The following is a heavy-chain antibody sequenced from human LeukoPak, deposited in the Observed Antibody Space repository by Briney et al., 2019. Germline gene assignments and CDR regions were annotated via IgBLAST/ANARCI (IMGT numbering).Heavy chain of an antibody. CDR2: IYSDGST. J-gene: IGHJ1*01. D-gene: IGHD3-16*01. Sequence: GGSLRLSCAASGFTVSTNQMSWVRQAPGKGLEWVSSIYSDGSTFHADSVKGRFTISRDNSKNTVYLQMSSLRDEDTAVYYCAFGPTWTGLFQHWGPGTLVTVSS. CDR3: AFGPTWTGLFQH. V-gene: IGHV3-53*01. CDR1: GFTVSTNQ.